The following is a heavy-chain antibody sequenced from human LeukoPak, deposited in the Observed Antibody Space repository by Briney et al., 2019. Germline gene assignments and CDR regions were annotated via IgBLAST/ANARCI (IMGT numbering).Heavy chain of an antibody. CDR1: GGPLSSYY. D-gene: IGHD4-17*01. V-gene: IGHV4-59*08. J-gene: IGHJ4*02. Sequence: PSEPLSLTCTVSGGPLSSYYWSWIRQPPRKGLEWIGYIYYSGSTNYNPSLKSRVTISVDTSKNQFSLKLSSVTAADTAVYYCARHVSTVVPFDYWGQGTLVTVSS. CDR3: ARHVSTVVPFDY. CDR2: IYYSGST.